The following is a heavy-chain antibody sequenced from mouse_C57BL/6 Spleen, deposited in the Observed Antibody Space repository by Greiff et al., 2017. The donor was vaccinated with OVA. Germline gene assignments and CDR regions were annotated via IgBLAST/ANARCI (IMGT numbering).Heavy chain of an antibody. J-gene: IGHJ2*01. CDR1: GYTFTSYW. Sequence: QVQLQQSGAELVMPGASVKLSCKASGYTFTSYWMHWVKQRPGQGLEWIGEIDPSDSYTNYNQKFKGKSTLTVDKSSSTAYMQLSSLTSEDSAVYYCAREDYDRGEGYCGQGTTLTVSS. CDR2: IDPSDSYT. V-gene: IGHV1-69*01. CDR3: AREDYDRGEGY. D-gene: IGHD2-4*01.